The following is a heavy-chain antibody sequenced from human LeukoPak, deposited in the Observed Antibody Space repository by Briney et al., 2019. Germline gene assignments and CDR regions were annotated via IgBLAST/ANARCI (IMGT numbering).Heavy chain of an antibody. CDR3: ATGRGYSYGYFDY. CDR2: IWHDGSKK. J-gene: IGHJ4*02. CDR1: GFTFSTYG. V-gene: IGHV3-33*01. Sequence: GGSLRLSCAASGFTFSTYGMHWVRQAPGKGLEWVAVIWHDGSKKYYADSVKGRFTISRDNSKNMMYPEMNSLRVEDTAVYYCATGRGYSYGYFDYWGQGTLVTVSS. D-gene: IGHD5-18*01.